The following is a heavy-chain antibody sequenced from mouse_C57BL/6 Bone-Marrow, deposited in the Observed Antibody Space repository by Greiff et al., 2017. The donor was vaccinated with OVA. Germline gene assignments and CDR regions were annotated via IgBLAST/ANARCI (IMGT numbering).Heavy chain of an antibody. CDR2: ISSGSSTI. CDR3: ARNYYGSSYRFAY. V-gene: IGHV5-17*01. D-gene: IGHD1-1*01. CDR1: GFTFSDYG. Sequence: EVMLVESGGGLVKPGGSLKLSCAASGFTFSDYGMHWVRQAPEKGLEWVAYISSGSSTIYYADTVKGRFTISRDNAKNTLFLQMTSLRSEDTAMYYWARNYYGSSYRFAYWGQGTLVTVSA. J-gene: IGHJ3*01.